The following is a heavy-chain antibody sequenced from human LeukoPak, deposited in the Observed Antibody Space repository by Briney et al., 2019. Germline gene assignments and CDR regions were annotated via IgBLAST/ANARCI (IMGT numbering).Heavy chain of an antibody. CDR1: GFTFSSYA. D-gene: IGHD2-21*01. CDR2: ISYDGSNK. Sequence: GGSLRLSCAASGFTFSSYAMHWVRQAPGKGLEWVAVISYDGSNKYYADSVKGRFTISRDDSKNTLYLQMNSLRAEDTAVYYCARDRAYCGGDCYRGDAFDIWGQGTMVTVS. V-gene: IGHV3-30-3*01. J-gene: IGHJ3*02. CDR3: ARDRAYCGGDCYRGDAFDI.